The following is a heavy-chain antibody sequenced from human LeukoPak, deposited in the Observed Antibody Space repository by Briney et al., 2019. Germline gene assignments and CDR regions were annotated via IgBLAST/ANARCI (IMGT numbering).Heavy chain of an antibody. D-gene: IGHD3-16*01. J-gene: IGHJ4*02. CDR2: ITGSGDNT. Sequence: PGGSLGLSCAASGFTFSNSGMSWVRQAPGKGLEWVSAITGSGDNTYYADSVKGRFTISRDNSKNTLYLQMSSLRAEDTAVYYCAKMGGYFDYWGQGTLVTVSS. V-gene: IGHV3-23*01. CDR3: AKMGGYFDY. CDR1: GFTFSNSG.